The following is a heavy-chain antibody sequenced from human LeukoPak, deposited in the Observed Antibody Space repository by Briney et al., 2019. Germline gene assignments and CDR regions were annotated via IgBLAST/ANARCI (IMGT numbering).Heavy chain of an antibody. Sequence: PGGSLRLSCAASGFTVSSNYMSWVRQAPGKGLEWVSVIYSGGSTYYADSVKGRFTISRDNADNSLYLQMNSLRDEDTAVYYCARGRVAVAGLYYFDNWGQGTLVTVSS. CDR3: ARGRVAVAGLYYFDN. CDR1: GFTVSSNY. CDR2: IYSGGST. D-gene: IGHD6-19*01. J-gene: IGHJ4*02. V-gene: IGHV3-53*01.